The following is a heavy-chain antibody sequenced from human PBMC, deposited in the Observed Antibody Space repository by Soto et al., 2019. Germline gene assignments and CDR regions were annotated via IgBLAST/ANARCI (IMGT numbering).Heavy chain of an antibody. D-gene: IGHD3-22*01. CDR3: ARGITMINAYDY. V-gene: IGHV4-39*01. J-gene: IGHJ4*02. CDR2: IYYSGST. CDR1: GGSISSSSYY. Sequence: PSETLSLTCTVSGGSISSSSYYWGWIRQPPGKGLEWIGSIYYSGSTYYNPSLKSRVTISVDTSKNQFSLKLSSVTAADTAVYYCARGITMINAYDYWGQGTLVTVSS.